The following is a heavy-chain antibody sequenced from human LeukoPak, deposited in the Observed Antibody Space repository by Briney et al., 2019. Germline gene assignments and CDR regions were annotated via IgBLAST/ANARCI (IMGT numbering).Heavy chain of an antibody. Sequence: HPGGSLRLSCAASGFTVSSNYMSWVRQAPGKGLEWVSVIYSGGSTYYADSVKGRFTISRDNSKNTLYLQMNSLRAEDTAVYYCARTYSSGWYGAFDIWGQGTMVTVSS. CDR2: IYSGGST. D-gene: IGHD6-19*01. J-gene: IGHJ3*02. CDR3: ARTYSSGWYGAFDI. V-gene: IGHV3-53*01. CDR1: GFTVSSNY.